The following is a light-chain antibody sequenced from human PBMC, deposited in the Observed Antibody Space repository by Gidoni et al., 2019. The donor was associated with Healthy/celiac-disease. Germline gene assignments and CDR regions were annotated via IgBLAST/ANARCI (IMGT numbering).Light chain of an antibody. V-gene: IGKV3-20*01. J-gene: IGKJ1*01. Sequence: EIVLTQSPGTLSLSPGERATLSCRASQSVSSSYLAWYQQKPGQAPRLLIYGASSRATGIPGRCSGSGSGTDFTLTISRLEPEDFAVYYCQQYRGTFGQGTKVEIK. CDR1: QSVSSSY. CDR2: GAS. CDR3: QQYRGT.